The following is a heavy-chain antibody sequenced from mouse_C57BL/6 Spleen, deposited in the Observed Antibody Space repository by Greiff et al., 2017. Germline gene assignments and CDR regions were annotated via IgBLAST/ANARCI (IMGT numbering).Heavy chain of an antibody. D-gene: IGHD2-1*01. CDR1: GYAFTNYL. J-gene: IGHJ2*01. V-gene: IGHV1-54*01. CDR2: INPGSGGT. Sequence: QVQLQQSGAELVRPGTSVKVSCKASGYAFTNYLIEWVKQRPGQGLEWIGVINPGSGGTNYNEKLKGKATLTADKSSSPAYLQLSSMTSEDSAVYFCASGSMVTTGDYFDYWGQGTTLTVSS. CDR3: ASGSMVTTGDYFDY.